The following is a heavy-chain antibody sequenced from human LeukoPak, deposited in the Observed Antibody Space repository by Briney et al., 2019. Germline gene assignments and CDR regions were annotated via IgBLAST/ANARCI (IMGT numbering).Heavy chain of an antibody. D-gene: IGHD3-16*02. Sequence: GGSLRLSCTASGFTFGDYAMSWVRQAPGKGLEWVGFIRSKAYGGTTEYAASVKGRFTISRDDSKSIAYLQMNSLKTEDTAAYYCTRDWGMITFGGVIVPSPSDYWGQGTLVTVSS. CDR2: IRSKAYGGTT. J-gene: IGHJ4*02. CDR1: GFTFGDYA. V-gene: IGHV3-49*04. CDR3: TRDWGMITFGGVIVPSPSDY.